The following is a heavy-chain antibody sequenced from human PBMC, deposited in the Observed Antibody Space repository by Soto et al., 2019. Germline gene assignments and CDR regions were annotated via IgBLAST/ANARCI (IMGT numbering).Heavy chain of an antibody. Sequence: EVQLVESGGGLVQPGGSLRLSCAASGFTFSSYSMNWVRQAPGKGLEWVSYISSSSTIYYADSVKGRFTISRDNAKNSLYLQMNSLRDEDTAVYYCARDSSGWSRWFDPWGQGTLVTVSS. CDR1: GFTFSSYS. V-gene: IGHV3-48*02. J-gene: IGHJ5*02. D-gene: IGHD6-19*01. CDR2: ISSSSTI. CDR3: ARDSSGWSRWFDP.